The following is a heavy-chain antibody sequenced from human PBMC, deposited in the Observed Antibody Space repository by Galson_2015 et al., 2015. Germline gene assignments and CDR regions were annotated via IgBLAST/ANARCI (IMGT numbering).Heavy chain of an antibody. Sequence: SLRLSCAASGFTFDDYAMHWVRQAPGKGLEWVSGISWNSGSIGYADSVKGRFTISRDNAKNSLYLQMNSLRAEDTALYYCAKDSERGGNIVVVPAALYGMDVWGQGTTVTVSS. CDR1: GFTFDDYA. D-gene: IGHD2-2*01. J-gene: IGHJ6*02. V-gene: IGHV3-9*01. CDR3: AKDSERGGNIVVVPAALYGMDV. CDR2: ISWNSGSI.